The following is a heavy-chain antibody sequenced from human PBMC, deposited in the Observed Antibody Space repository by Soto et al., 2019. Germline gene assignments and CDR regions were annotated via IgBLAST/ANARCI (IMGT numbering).Heavy chain of an antibody. Sequence: PGGALILSRAASWLTSSCSPIHLVRPAAREGAGVVGRIRSKANSYATAYAASVKGRFTISRDDSKNTAYLQMNSLKTEDTAVYYCTRQHFDWPDYGMDVWGQGTTVTVSS. J-gene: IGHJ6*02. CDR3: TRQHFDWPDYGMDV. D-gene: IGHD3-9*01. V-gene: IGHV3-73*01. CDR2: IRSKANSYAT. CDR1: WLTSSCSP.